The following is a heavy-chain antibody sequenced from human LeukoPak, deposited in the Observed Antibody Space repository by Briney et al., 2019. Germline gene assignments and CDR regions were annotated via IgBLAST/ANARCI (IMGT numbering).Heavy chain of an antibody. Sequence: GASVKVSCKASGYTFTSYGISWVRQAPGQGLEWMGWISAYNGNTNYAQKLQGRVTMTTDTSTSTAYMELRSLRSDDTAVYYRARVRLATVTTGWFDPWGQGTLVTVSS. D-gene: IGHD4-17*01. CDR2: ISAYNGNT. CDR3: ARVRLATVTTGWFDP. J-gene: IGHJ5*02. CDR1: GYTFTSYG. V-gene: IGHV1-18*01.